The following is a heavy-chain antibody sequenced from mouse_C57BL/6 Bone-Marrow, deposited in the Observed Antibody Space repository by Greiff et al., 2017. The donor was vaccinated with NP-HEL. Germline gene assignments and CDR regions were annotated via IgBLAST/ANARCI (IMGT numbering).Heavy chain of an antibody. V-gene: IGHV1-5*01. CDR2: IYPGNRDT. Sequence: VQLQQSGTVLARPGASVKMSCKTSGYTFTSYWMHWVKQRPGQGLEWIGAIYPGNRDTSYNQQFKGKAKLTAVTSASPAYMELSSLTNEDSAVYYCTRGYYDPWFAYWGQGTLVTVSA. CDR3: TRGYYDPWFAY. D-gene: IGHD2-4*01. CDR1: GYTFTSYW. J-gene: IGHJ3*01.